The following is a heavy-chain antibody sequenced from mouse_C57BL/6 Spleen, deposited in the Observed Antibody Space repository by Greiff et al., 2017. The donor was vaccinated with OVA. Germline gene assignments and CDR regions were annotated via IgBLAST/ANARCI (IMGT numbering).Heavy chain of an antibody. Sequence: EVQLQQSGPVLARPGASVKMSCKTSGYTFTSYWMHWVKQRPGQGLEWIGAIYPGNSDTSYNQKFKGKAKLTAVTSASTAYMELSSLTNEDSAVYYCTRWYYGSSPYFDYWGQGTTLTVSS. D-gene: IGHD1-1*01. CDR1: GYTFTSYW. CDR3: TRWYYGSSPYFDY. J-gene: IGHJ2*01. CDR2: IYPGNSDT. V-gene: IGHV1-5*01.